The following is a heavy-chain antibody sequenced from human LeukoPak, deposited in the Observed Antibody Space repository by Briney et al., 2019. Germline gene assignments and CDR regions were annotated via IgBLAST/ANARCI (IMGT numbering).Heavy chain of an antibody. CDR2: ISSSSSTI. D-gene: IGHD3-3*01. CDR3: ARRVYYDFWSGYYPYYFDY. V-gene: IGHV3-48*02. Sequence: PGGSLRLSCAASGFTFSSYSMNWVRQAPGKGLEWVSYISSSSSTIYYAGYVKGRFTISRDNAKNSLYLQMNSLRDEDTAVYYCARRVYYDFWSGYYPYYFDYWGQGTLVTVSS. J-gene: IGHJ4*02. CDR1: GFTFSSYS.